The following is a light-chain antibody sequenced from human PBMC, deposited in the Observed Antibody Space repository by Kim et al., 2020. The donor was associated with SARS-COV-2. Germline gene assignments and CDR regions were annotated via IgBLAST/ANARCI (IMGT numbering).Light chain of an antibody. J-gene: IGLJ3*02. V-gene: IGLV6-57*03. CDR3: QSYDSSNLNWV. Sequence: VSTACTRSSGSIASNYVQWYQQRPGSAPTTVIYEDNQRPSGVPDRFSGSIDSSSNSASLTISGLKTEDEADYYCQSYDSSNLNWVFGGGTQLTVL. CDR1: SGSIASNY. CDR2: EDN.